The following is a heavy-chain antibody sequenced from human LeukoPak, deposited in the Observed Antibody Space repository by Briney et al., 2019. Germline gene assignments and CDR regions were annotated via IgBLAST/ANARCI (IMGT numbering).Heavy chain of an antibody. V-gene: IGHV3-73*01. J-gene: IGHJ4*02. CDR1: GFTFSGSA. CDR3: TSGVAAEGN. CDR2: IRSKANSYAT. D-gene: IGHD3-3*01. Sequence: GGSLRLSCAASGFTFSGSAMHWVRQASGKGLEWVGRIRSKANSYATTYAASVKGRFTISRDDSKNTAYLQMNSLKIEDTAVYYCTSGVAAEGNWRQGTLVTVSS.